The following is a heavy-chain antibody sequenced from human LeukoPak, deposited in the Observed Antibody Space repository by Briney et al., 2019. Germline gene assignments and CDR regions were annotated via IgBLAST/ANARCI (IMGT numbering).Heavy chain of an antibody. Sequence: PSETLSLTCTVSGVPISGSSNYKWSWIRQPPGKGLEWIGYIYYHGSTNYNPSLRSRVTFSVDTSKNQFSLELSSVSAADTAVYYCAREYSGFDYWGRGTLVTVSS. CDR3: AREYSGFDY. J-gene: IGHJ4*02. CDR2: IYYHGST. CDR1: GVPISGSSNYK. V-gene: IGHV4-61*01. D-gene: IGHD6-13*01.